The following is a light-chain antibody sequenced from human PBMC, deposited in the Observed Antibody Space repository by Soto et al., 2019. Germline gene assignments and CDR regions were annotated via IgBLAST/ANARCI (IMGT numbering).Light chain of an antibody. CDR1: ESLSDY. J-gene: IGKJ4*01. Sequence: IQLTQSPSSLSASVGDRVTIVCRASESLSDYLNWYQLKSGEAPKVLIYSASTLRGGVPSRFSGTGSGTEFTLTISSLQPEDVATYYCQQTFSHLLSFGGGTTVEIK. V-gene: IGKV1-39*01. CDR3: QQTFSHLLS. CDR2: SAS.